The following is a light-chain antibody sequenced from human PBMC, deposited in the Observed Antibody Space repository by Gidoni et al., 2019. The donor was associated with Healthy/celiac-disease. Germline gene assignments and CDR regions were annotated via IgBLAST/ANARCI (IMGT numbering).Light chain of an antibody. CDR3: QQYNSYLRT. J-gene: IGKJ1*01. V-gene: IGKV1-5*03. CDR1: QRISSW. Sequence: DIQMTQSPSTLSASVGDRVTITCRASQRISSWLAWYQQKPGKAPKLLIYKASSLESGVPSRFSGSGSGTEFTRTISSLQPDDFATYYCQQYNSYLRTFGQGTKVEIK. CDR2: KAS.